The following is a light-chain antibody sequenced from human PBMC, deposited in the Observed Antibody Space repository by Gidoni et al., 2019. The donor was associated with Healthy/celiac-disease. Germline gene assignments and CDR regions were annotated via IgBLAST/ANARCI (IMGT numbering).Light chain of an antibody. CDR2: GAS. CDR3: QQYGSSPGYT. CDR1: QSVSSSY. V-gene: IGKV3-20*01. Sequence: EIRWTQTPSTLSLSPGEGATPSCRASQSVSSSYLAWYQQKPGKAPRLLIYGASSMATGIPDRFSGSGSGTDFTLTISSLEPEDFAVYYCQQYGSSPGYTFGQGTKLEIK. J-gene: IGKJ2*01.